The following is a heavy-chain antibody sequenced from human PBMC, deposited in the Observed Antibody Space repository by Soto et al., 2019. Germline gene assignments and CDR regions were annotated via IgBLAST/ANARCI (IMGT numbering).Heavy chain of an antibody. CDR2: MNPNSGNT. D-gene: IGHD3-9*01. CDR1: GYTFTSYD. CDR3: ARAHVRLDYDILTGENAFDI. Sequence: ASVKVSCKASGYTFTSYDINWVRQATGQGLEWMGWMNPNSGNTGYAQKFQGRVTMTRNTSISTAYMELSSLRSEDTAVYYCARAHVRLDYDILTGENAFDIWGQGTMVTVSS. J-gene: IGHJ3*02. V-gene: IGHV1-8*01.